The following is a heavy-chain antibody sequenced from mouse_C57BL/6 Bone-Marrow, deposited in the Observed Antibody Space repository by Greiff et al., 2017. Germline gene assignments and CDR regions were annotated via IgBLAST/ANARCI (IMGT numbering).Heavy chain of an antibody. CDR2: INPSSGYT. CDR3: ARVFAY. J-gene: IGHJ3*01. Sequence: QVQLQQSGAELAKPGASVKLSCKASGYTFTSYWMTWVKQRPGQGLEWIGYINPSSGYTKYNQKFKDKATLTAEKSSRTAYMQLSILTYEDSAVYYCARVFAYWGQGTLVTVSA. CDR1: GYTFTSYW. V-gene: IGHV1-7*01.